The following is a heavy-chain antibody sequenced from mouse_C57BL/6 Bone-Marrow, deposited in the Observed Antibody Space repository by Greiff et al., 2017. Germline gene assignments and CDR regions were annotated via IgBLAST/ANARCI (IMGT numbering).Heavy chain of an antibody. Sequence: EVQLQQSGPELVKPGASVKISCKASGYTFTDYYMNWVKQSHGKSLEWIGDINPNNGGTSYNQKFKGKATLTVDKSSSTAYMALRSLTSEDSAVYYCARALYDGYLPAAMDYWGQGTSVTVSS. CDR3: ARALYDGYLPAAMDY. V-gene: IGHV1-26*01. CDR1: GYTFTDYY. D-gene: IGHD2-3*01. CDR2: INPNNGGT. J-gene: IGHJ4*01.